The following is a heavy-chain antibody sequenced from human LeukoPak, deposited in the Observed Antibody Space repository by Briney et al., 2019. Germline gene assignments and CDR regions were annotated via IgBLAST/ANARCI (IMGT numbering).Heavy chain of an antibody. CDR1: GGSISSYY. J-gene: IGHJ4*02. CDR2: IYYSGST. CDR3: AGGNDYGNNPLGF. V-gene: IGHV4-59*08. D-gene: IGHD2/OR15-2a*01. Sequence: SETLSLTCTVSGGSISSYYWSWIRQPPGKGLEWIGYIYYSGSTNYNPSLKSRVTISVDTSKNHFSLKLSSVTAADTAVYYCAGGNDYGNNPLGFWGQGTLVTVSS.